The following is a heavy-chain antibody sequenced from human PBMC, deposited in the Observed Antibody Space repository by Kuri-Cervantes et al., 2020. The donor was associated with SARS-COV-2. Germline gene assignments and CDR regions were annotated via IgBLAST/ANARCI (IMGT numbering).Heavy chain of an antibody. CDR2: ISAYNGNT. CDR3: ARVPRGGYSSGWYNYYFDY. CDR1: GYTLTSYG. Sequence: ASVKVSCKASGYTLTSYGISWVRQAPGQGLEWMGWISAYNGNTNYAQKLQGRVTMTTDTSTSTAYMELRSLRSDDTAVYYCARVPRGGYSSGWYNYYFDYWGQGTLVTVSS. D-gene: IGHD6-19*01. V-gene: IGHV1-18*01. J-gene: IGHJ4*02.